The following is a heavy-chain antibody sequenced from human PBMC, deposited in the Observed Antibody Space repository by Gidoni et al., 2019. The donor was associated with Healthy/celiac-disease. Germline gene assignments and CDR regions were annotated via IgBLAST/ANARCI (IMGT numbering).Heavy chain of an antibody. CDR3: ARRTPGYCSSTSCYTGGLDY. Sequence: QVQLQQWGAGLLKPSETLSLTCAVYGGSFSGYSWSWIRQPPGKGLEWIGEINHSGSTNYNPSLKSRVTISVDTSKNQFSLKLSSVTAADTAVYYCARRTPGYCSSTSCYTGGLDYWGQGTLVTVSS. V-gene: IGHV4-34*01. CDR2: INHSGST. J-gene: IGHJ4*02. D-gene: IGHD2-2*02. CDR1: GGSFSGYS.